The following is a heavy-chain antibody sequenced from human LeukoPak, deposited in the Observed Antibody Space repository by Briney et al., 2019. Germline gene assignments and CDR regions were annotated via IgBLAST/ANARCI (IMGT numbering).Heavy chain of an antibody. Sequence: SETLSLTCAVSGCSISSGYYWGWIRQPPGKGLEWIGSIYHSGSTYYNPSLKSRVTISVDTSKNQFSLKLSSVTAADTAVYYCALGYCSSTSCYENFDYWGQGTLVTVSS. V-gene: IGHV4-38-2*01. J-gene: IGHJ4*02. CDR3: ALGYCSSTSCYENFDY. D-gene: IGHD2-2*01. CDR2: IYHSGST. CDR1: GCSISSGYY.